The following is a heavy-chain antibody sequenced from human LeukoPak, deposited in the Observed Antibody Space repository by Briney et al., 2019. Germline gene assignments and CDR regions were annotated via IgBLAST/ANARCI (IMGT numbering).Heavy chain of an antibody. D-gene: IGHD5-24*01. V-gene: IGHV4-59*01. CDR3: ARGSYNSHYFDY. J-gene: IGHJ4*02. CDR1: GGSISSYY. CDR2: IYYSGST. Sequence: PSETLSLTCTVSGGSISSYYWSWIRQPPGKGLEWIGYIYYSGSTNYNPSLKSRVTISVDTSKNQFSLKLSSVTAADTAVYYCARGSYNSHYFDYWGQGTLVTVSS.